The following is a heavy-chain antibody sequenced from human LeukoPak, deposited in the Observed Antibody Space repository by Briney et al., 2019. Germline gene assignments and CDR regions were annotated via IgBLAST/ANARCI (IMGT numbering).Heavy chain of an antibody. CDR3: ARRWNYGRNYYIDV. Sequence: SETLSLTCAVYGGSFSNYYWSWIRQPPGKGLERIGEINDSGRTNYNPSLMSRVTISVDTSKNQFSLRLNSVTATDTAVYYCARRWNYGRNYYIDVWGKGATVSVSS. V-gene: IGHV4-34*01. CDR2: INDSGRT. D-gene: IGHD1-7*01. J-gene: IGHJ6*03. CDR1: GGSFSNYY.